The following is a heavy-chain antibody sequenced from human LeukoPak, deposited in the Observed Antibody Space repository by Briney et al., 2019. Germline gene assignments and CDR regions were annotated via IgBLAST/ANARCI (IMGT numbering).Heavy chain of an antibody. V-gene: IGHV3-23*01. CDR3: ARIPSQKQQLPWFDP. D-gene: IGHD6-13*01. Sequence: PGGSLRLSCAASGFTFSIYAMSWVRQAPGKGLEWVSSITSSGTGTFYADSVKGRLTISRDNSENTLYLQMNSLRAEDTAVYYCARIPSQKQQLPWFDPWGQGTLVTVSS. CDR2: ITSSGTGT. CDR1: GFTFSIYA. J-gene: IGHJ5*02.